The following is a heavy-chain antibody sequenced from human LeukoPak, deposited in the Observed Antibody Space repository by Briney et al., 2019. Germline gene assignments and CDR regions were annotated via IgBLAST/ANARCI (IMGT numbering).Heavy chain of an antibody. CDR3: ARRRRTTARTTYHCDY. CDR2: INYSGTT. D-gene: IGHD4-11*01. J-gene: IGHJ4*02. CDR1: DGSISSSDHF. Sequence: PSETLSLTCTVSDGSISSSDHFWAWIRQSPGKGLEWIGSINYSGTTYHSPSLRSRVTMSVDTSRNEFSLGLTSVTAADTAVYYCARRRRTTARTTYHCDYWGQGTLVTVSS. V-gene: IGHV4-39*01.